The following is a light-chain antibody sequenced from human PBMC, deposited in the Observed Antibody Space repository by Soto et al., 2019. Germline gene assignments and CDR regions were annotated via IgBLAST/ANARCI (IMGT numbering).Light chain of an antibody. J-gene: IGKJ4*01. Sequence: EIVLTQSPATLSLSPGDRATLSCRASQSVSSYLAWYQQKTGQAPRLLIYDASNRAAGIPARFSGSQSGTDFTLAITGLEPEDFAVYYCQQRSDWAFSVGGGTKVEIK. CDR2: DAS. CDR3: QQRSDWAFS. V-gene: IGKV3-11*01. CDR1: QSVSSY.